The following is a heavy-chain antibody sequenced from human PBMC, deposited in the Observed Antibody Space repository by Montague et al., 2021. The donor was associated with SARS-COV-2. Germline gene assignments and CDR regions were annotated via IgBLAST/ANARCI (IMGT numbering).Heavy chain of an antibody. J-gene: IGHJ3*01. CDR2: IYYTGNT. CDR3: ARLKRYFDSSGSPSAFDF. Sequence: SETLSLTCTVSGGSITNNIDYWAWIRQPPGKGLEWLGSIYYTGNTYYXXXLKSRVTISVVTSENHFTLKLSSVTAAETAVYYCARLKRYFDSSGSPSAFDFWGQGTKVTVSS. D-gene: IGHD3-22*01. V-gene: IGHV4-39*02. CDR1: GGSITNNIDY.